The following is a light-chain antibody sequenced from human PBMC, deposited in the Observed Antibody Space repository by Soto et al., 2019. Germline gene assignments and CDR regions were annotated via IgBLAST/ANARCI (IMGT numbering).Light chain of an antibody. V-gene: IGKV3-20*01. CDR3: QQYGRSPWT. Sequence: EIMMTQSPATLSLSPGERATLSCRASQSVSSSYLAWYQQKPGQAPRLLFYGASSRATGIPDRFSGSGSGTDFILTISRLEPDDFAVYYCQQYGRSPWTFGQGTKVDIK. CDR2: GAS. CDR1: QSVSSSY. J-gene: IGKJ1*01.